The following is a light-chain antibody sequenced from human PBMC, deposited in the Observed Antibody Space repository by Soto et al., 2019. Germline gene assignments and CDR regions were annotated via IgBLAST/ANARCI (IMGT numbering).Light chain of an antibody. V-gene: IGKV3-20*01. CDR3: QQYGSSRWT. J-gene: IGKJ1*01. CDR1: QNFGNDY. Sequence: EILLTQSPATLSLSPGERAAFSCRAGQNFGNDYLAWYQKRPGQPPRLLIYETSYRATGVPDRFSGSASGTDFTLTISRLEAEDFAVYYCQQYGSSRWTFGQGTKVEIK. CDR2: ETS.